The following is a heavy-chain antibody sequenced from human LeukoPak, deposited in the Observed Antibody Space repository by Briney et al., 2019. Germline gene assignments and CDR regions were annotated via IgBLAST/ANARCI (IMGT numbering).Heavy chain of an antibody. CDR2: ISAYNGNT. V-gene: IGHV1-18*01. CDR1: GYRFTIYG. Sequence: ASVTVSCKASGYRFTIYGISWVRQAPGQGREWMGWISAYNGNTNYAQKLQGRVTMTTDTSTSTAYMELRSLRSDDTAVYYCARGGDGDILTGLVFDYWGQGTLVTVSS. J-gene: IGHJ4*02. CDR3: ARGGDGDILTGLVFDY. D-gene: IGHD3-9*01.